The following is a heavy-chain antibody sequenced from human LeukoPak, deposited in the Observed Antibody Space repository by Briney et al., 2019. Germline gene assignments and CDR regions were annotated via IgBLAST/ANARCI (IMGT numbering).Heavy chain of an antibody. V-gene: IGHV4-59*01. CDR3: ARVPSYGDDAFDI. CDR2: IYYSGST. Sequence: PSETLSLTCTVSGGSISSYYWSWIRQPPGKGLEWIGYIYYSGSTNYNPSLKSRVTISVDTSKNQFSLKLSSVTAADTAVYYCARVPSYGDDAFDIWGQGTMVTVSS. J-gene: IGHJ3*02. D-gene: IGHD4-17*01. CDR1: GGSISSYY.